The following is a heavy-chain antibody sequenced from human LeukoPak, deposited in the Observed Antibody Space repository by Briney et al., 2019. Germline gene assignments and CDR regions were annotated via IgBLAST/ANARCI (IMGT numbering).Heavy chain of an antibody. Sequence: GGSLRLSCAASGFTFSRYGMSWVRQAPGKGLEGVANIGQDGSEKYYVDSVKGRFTISRDNVKNSLYLQMNSLRAEDTAVYYCAREFCSGANCYPMGAFDMWGQGTMVTVSS. J-gene: IGHJ3*02. CDR2: IGQDGSEK. CDR1: GFTFSRYG. V-gene: IGHV3-7*01. D-gene: IGHD2-15*01. CDR3: AREFCSGANCYPMGAFDM.